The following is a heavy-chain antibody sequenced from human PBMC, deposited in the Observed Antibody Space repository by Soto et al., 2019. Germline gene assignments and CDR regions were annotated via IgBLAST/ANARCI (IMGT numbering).Heavy chain of an antibody. Sequence: GGSLRLSCAASGFTFSSYSMNWVRQAPGKGLEWVSSISSSSSYIYYADSVRGRFTISRDNAKNSLYLQMNSLRAEDTAVYYCARLSVVVPADMTRYYYGMDVWGQGTTVTVSS. V-gene: IGHV3-21*01. CDR2: ISSSSSYI. J-gene: IGHJ6*02. CDR3: ARLSVVVPADMTRYYYGMDV. CDR1: GFTFSSYS. D-gene: IGHD2-2*01.